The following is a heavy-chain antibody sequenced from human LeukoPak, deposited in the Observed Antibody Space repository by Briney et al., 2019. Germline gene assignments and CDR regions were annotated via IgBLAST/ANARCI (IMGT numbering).Heavy chain of an antibody. D-gene: IGHD2-2*01. CDR3: ARGGRRPAAIDYYFDY. V-gene: IGHV4-30-4*08. CDR1: GGSISSGDYY. CDR2: IYYSGST. J-gene: IGHJ4*02. Sequence: SETLSLTCTVSGGSISSGDYYWSWIRQPPGKGLEWIGYIYYSGSTYYNLSLKSRVTISVDTSKNQFSLKLSSVTAADTAVYYCARGGRRPAAIDYYFDYWGQGTLVTVSS.